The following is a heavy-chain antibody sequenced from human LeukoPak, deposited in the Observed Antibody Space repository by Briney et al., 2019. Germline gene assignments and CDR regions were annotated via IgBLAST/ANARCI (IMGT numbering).Heavy chain of an antibody. V-gene: IGHV3-48*04. Sequence: PGGSLRLSCAASGFTFSSYSMNWVRQAPGKGLEWVSYIISSSTIYYADSVKGRFTISRDNAKNSLYLQMNSLRAEDTAVYYCARGLELGYWGQGTLVTVSS. CDR1: GFTFSSYS. D-gene: IGHD5-24*01. CDR2: IISSSTI. CDR3: ARGLELGY. J-gene: IGHJ4*02.